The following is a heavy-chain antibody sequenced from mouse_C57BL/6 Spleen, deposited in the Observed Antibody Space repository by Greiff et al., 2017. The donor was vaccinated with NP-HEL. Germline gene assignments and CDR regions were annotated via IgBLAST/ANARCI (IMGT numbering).Heavy chain of an antibody. Sequence: QVQLQQSGAELARPGASVKMSCKASGYTFTSYTMHWVKQRPGQGLEWIGYINPSSGYTKYNQKFKDKATLTADKSSSTAYMQLSSLTSEDSAVYYCANQLSWFAYWGQGTLVTVSA. J-gene: IGHJ3*01. V-gene: IGHV1-4*01. CDR2: INPSSGYT. CDR1: GYTFTSYT. CDR3: ANQLSWFAY.